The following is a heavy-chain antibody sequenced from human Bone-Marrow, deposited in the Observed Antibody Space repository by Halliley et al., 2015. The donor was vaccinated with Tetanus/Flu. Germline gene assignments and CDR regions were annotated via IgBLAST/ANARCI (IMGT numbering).Heavy chain of an antibody. D-gene: IGHD2-2*02. CDR3: AKGRYTTGRDYFDF. CDR2: IGGSGASA. V-gene: IGHV3-23*01. J-gene: IGHJ4*02. Sequence: SSIGGSGASAHYADSVKGRFTISRDNAKNPVYLQMDRLTVEDTAIYYCAKGRYTTGRDYFDFWGRGTLATVSS.